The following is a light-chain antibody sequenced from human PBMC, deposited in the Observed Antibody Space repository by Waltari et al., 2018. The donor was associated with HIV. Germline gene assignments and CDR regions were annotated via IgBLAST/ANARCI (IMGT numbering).Light chain of an antibody. CDR3: AAWDDSLSGYV. V-gene: IGLV1-47*01. Sequence: QSVLTQPPSASGTPGQRVTISCSGRSSTIGRNHGYWYQKLPGTAPKLLIYRNNQRPSGVPDRFSGSKSGTSASLAISGLRSEDEADYYCAAWDDSLSGYVFGTGTKVTVL. CDR1: SSTIGRNH. CDR2: RNN. J-gene: IGLJ1*01.